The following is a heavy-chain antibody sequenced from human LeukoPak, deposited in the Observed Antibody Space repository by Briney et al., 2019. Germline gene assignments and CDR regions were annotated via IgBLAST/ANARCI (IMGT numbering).Heavy chain of an antibody. J-gene: IGHJ4*02. CDR2: IYYSGST. CDR3: ASIVATITFRLIRDY. V-gene: IGHV4-39*07. Sequence: SETLSLTCTVSGGSISSSSYYWGWIRQPPGKGLEWIGSIYYSGSTYYNPSLKSRVTISVDTSKNQFSLKLSSVTAADTAVNYCASIVATITFRLIRDYWGQGTLVTVSS. D-gene: IGHD5-12*01. CDR1: GGSISSSSYY.